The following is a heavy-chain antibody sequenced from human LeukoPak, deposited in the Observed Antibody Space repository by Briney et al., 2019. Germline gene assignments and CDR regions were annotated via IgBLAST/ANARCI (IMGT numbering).Heavy chain of an antibody. J-gene: IGHJ4*02. V-gene: IGHV4-38-2*02. CDR3: ARHREVVTAPDY. CDR1: GYSISSGYY. D-gene: IGHD2-21*02. CDR2: IYHSGST. Sequence: SETLSLTCTVSGYSISSGYYWGWIRQPPGKGLEWIGSIYHSGSTYYNPSLKSRVTISVDTSKNQFSLKLSSVTAADTAVYYCARHREVVTAPDYWGQGTLVTVSS.